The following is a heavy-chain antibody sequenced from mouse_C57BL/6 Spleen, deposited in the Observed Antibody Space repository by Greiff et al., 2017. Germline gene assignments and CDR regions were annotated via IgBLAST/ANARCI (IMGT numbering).Heavy chain of an antibody. D-gene: IGHD1-1*01. CDR2: IDPETGGT. CDR3: TRFGYYGSLGYCDV. Sequence: VKLMESGAELVRPGASVTLSCKASGYTFTDYEMHWVKQTPVHGLEWIGAIDPETGGTAYNQKFKGKAILTADKSSSTAYMELRSLTSEDSAVYYCTRFGYYGSLGYCDVWGTGTTVTVSS. J-gene: IGHJ1*03. CDR1: GYTFTDYE. V-gene: IGHV1-15*01.